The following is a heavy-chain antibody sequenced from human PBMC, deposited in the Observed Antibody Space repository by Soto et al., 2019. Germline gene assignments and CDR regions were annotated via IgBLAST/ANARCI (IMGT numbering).Heavy chain of an antibody. V-gene: IGHV3-23*01. J-gene: IGHJ6*03. Sequence: EVQLLESGGGVVQPGGSLRLSCAASGFTFSSYAMSWVRQAPGKGLEWVSAISGSGGSTYYADSVKGRFTISRDNSKNTLYLQMNSLRAEDTAVYYCAKGDFGWLLSEDYYYYMDVWGKGTTVTVSS. D-gene: IGHD3-9*01. CDR3: AKGDFGWLLSEDYYYYMDV. CDR2: ISGSGGST. CDR1: GFTFSSYA.